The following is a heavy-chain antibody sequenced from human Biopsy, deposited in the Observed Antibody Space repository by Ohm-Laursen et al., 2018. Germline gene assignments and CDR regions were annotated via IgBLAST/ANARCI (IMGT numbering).Heavy chain of an antibody. D-gene: IGHD3-22*01. V-gene: IGHV1-2*02. J-gene: IGHJ4*02. CDR3: ASKLDYSSGYPY. Sequence: ASVKVSCKASGYTFTGYHVHWARQAPGQGLEWMGWINPQSGGEHYAQKFKDRVTMTRDTSISTAYMELSSLRSDDTAVYYCASKLDYSSGYPYWGQGTLVTVSS. CDR2: INPQSGGE. CDR1: GYTFTGYH.